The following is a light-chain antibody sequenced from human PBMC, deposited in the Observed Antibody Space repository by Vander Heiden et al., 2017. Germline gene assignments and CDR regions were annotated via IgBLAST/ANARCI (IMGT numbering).Light chain of an antibody. J-gene: IGLJ3*02. Sequence: QSALTHPASVSGSPGQSITISCTGTSSDVGGYNYVSWYQQHPGKDPKLMMFVVSNRPSGGSDRFSGTKSGNKASLITSGLQAEEEADDYCNSSKAITTHVVFGGGTKITVL. V-gene: IGLV2-14*03. CDR3: NSSKAITTHVV. CDR2: VVS. CDR1: SSDVGGYNY.